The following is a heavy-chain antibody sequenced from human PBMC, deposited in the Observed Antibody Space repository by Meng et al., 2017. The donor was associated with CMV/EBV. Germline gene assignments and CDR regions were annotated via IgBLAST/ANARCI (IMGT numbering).Heavy chain of an antibody. J-gene: IGHJ4*02. CDR2: ISGSGGST. Sequence: GGSLRLSCAASGFTFSSYAMSWVRQAPGKGLEWVSAISGSGGSTYYADSVKGRFTISRDNSKHTLYLQMNRLRAEDTAVYYCAKLVFLWFGESLQRGADHDYWGQGTLVTVSS. CDR1: GFTFSSYA. CDR3: AKLVFLWFGESLQRGADHDY. D-gene: IGHD3-10*01. V-gene: IGHV3-23*01.